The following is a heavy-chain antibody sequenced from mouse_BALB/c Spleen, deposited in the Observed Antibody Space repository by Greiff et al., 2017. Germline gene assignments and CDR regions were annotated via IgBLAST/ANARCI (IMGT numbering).Heavy chain of an antibody. J-gene: IGHJ1*01. CDR3: ARGDITTPCWYFDV. V-gene: IGHV1S81*02. CDR1: GYTFTSYW. CDR2: INPSNGRT. D-gene: IGHD1-1*01. Sequence: VQLQQPGAELVKPGASVKLSCKASGYTFTSYWMHWVKQRPGQGLEWIGEINPSNGRTNYNEKFKSKATLTVDKSSSTAYMQLSSLTSEDSAVYYCARGDITTPCWYFDVWGAGTTVTVSS.